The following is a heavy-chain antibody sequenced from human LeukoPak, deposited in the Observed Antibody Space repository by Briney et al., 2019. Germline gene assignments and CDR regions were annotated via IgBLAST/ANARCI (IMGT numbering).Heavy chain of an antibody. Sequence: GGSLRLSCAASGFTFSSYGMSWVRQAPGRGLEWVSGILPSGGNTYYADSVKGRLTISRDNSNETLYLHMDSLRADNTAVYYCAKRAAAGAGPYFFDSWGQGTLVTVSS. V-gene: IGHV3-23*01. CDR3: AKRAAAGAGPYFFDS. CDR2: ILPSGGNT. J-gene: IGHJ4*02. CDR1: GFTFSSYG. D-gene: IGHD6-13*01.